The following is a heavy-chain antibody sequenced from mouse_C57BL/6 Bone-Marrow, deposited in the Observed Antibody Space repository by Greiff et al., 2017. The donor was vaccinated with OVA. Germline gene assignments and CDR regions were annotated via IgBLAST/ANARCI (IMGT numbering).Heavy chain of an antibody. CDR3: ARHEERYDYDYYFDY. Sequence: QVQLKESGAELVKPGASVKLSCKASGYTFTEYTIHWVKQRSGQGLEWIGWFYPGSGSIKYNEKFKDKATLTADKSSSTVYMELSRLTSEDSAVYFCARHEERYDYDYYFDYWGQGTTLTVSS. D-gene: IGHD2-4*01. CDR2: FYPGSGSI. CDR1: GYTFTEYT. V-gene: IGHV1-62-2*01. J-gene: IGHJ2*01.